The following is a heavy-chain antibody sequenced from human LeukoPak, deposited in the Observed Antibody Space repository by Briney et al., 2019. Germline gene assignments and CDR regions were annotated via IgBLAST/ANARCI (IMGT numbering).Heavy chain of an antibody. CDR1: GYTFTSYD. CDR3: ARSGARGYSYGYGFDY. D-gene: IGHD5-18*01. Sequence: ASVKVSCKASGYTFTSYDINWVRQATGQGLEWMGWMNPNSGNTGYAQKFQGRVTITADESTSTAYMELSSLRSEDTAVYYCARSGARGYSYGYGFDYWGQGTLVTVSS. V-gene: IGHV1-8*01. CDR2: MNPNSGNT. J-gene: IGHJ4*02.